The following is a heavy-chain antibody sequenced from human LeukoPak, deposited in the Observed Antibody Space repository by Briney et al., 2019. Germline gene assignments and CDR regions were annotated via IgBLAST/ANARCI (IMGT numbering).Heavy chain of an antibody. J-gene: IGHJ5*02. V-gene: IGHV4-61*02. CDR3: ARGNWFDP. CDR2: IYTSGST. CDR1: GGSISSGSYY. Sequence: SQTLSLTCTVSGGSISSGSYYWSWIRQPAGKGLEWIGRIYTSGSTNYNPSLKSRVTISADTSKNQFSLKLSSVIAADTAVYYCARGNWFDPWGQGTLVTVSS.